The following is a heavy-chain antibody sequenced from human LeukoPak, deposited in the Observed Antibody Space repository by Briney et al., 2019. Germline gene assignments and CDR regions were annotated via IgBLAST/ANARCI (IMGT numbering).Heavy chain of an antibody. V-gene: IGHV1-46*01. J-gene: IGHJ5*02. D-gene: IGHD2-2*01. CDR1: GYTFTSYD. Sequence: ASLKVSCTASGYTFTSYDINWVRQAPGQGLEWMGIINPSGGSTSYAQKFQGRVTITRDTSPSTVYMELSSLRAEDTAVYYCAREGSRSSMDDDRAIDPGGRGTRVSVS. CDR2: INPSGGST. CDR3: AREGSRSSMDDDRAIDP.